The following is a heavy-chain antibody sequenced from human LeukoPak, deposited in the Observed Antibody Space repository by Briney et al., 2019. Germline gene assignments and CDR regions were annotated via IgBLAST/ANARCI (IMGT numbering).Heavy chain of an antibody. V-gene: IGHV4-59*01. D-gene: IGHD5-18*01. CDR3: ARGAMDAFDI. CDR1: GGSISSYY. J-gene: IGHJ3*02. Sequence: SETLSLTCTVSGGSISSYYWSWIRQPPGRGLEWIGYIYYSGSTNYNPSLKSRVTISVDTSKNQFSLKLSSVTAADTAVYYCARGAMDAFDIWGQGTIVTVSS. CDR2: IYYSGST.